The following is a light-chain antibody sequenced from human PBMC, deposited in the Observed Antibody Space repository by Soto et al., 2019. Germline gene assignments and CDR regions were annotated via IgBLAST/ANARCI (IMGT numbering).Light chain of an antibody. J-gene: IGKJ1*01. CDR1: QSVSSSY. Sequence: EIVLTQSPGTLSLSPGERGTLSCRASQSVSSSYLAWYQQKPGQAPRLLIYGASIRATGIPDRFSGSGSGTDFTLTISRLEPEDFAVYYCQQYGSSGTFGQGTKV. CDR2: GAS. CDR3: QQYGSSGT. V-gene: IGKV3-20*01.